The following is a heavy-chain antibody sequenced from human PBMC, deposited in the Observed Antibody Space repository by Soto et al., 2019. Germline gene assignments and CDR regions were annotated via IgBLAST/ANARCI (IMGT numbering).Heavy chain of an antibody. Sequence: PLETLSLTCAVSGGSISSGGYSWSWIRQPPGKGLEWIGYIYHSGSTYYNPSLKSRVTISVDRSKNQFPLKLSSVTAADTAVYYCARALSGYSYTFDYWRQGTLVTVSS. CDR3: ARALSGYSYTFDY. CDR1: GGSISSGGYS. D-gene: IGHD3-22*01. CDR2: IYHSGST. J-gene: IGHJ4*02. V-gene: IGHV4-30-2*01.